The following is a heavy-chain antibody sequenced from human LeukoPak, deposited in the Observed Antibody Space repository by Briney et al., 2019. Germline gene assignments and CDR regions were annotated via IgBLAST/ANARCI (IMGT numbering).Heavy chain of an antibody. CDR1: GGSFSGYY. CDR3: AFQQWLVVY. CDR2: INHSGST. D-gene: IGHD6-19*01. J-gene: IGHJ4*02. Sequence: SETLSLTCAVYGGSFSGYYWSWIRQPPGRGLEWIGEINHSGSTNYNPSLKSRVTISVDTSKNQFSLKLSSVTAADTAVYYCAFQQWLVVYWGQGTLVTVSS. V-gene: IGHV4-34*01.